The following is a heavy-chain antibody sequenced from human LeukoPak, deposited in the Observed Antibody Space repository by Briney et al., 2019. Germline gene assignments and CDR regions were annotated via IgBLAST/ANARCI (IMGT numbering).Heavy chain of an antibody. Sequence: GGTLRLSCAASGFTFAEYAMHWVRQAPGKGLEWVSLISGDGSSTYYADSVKGRFTISKDNSKNSLYLQMNSLRTEDTAFYYCTKARRVGPTQGWFDPWGQGTLVTVSS. J-gene: IGHJ5*02. CDR3: TKARRVGPTQGWFDP. CDR1: GFTFAEYA. D-gene: IGHD1-26*01. V-gene: IGHV3-43*02. CDR2: ISGDGSST.